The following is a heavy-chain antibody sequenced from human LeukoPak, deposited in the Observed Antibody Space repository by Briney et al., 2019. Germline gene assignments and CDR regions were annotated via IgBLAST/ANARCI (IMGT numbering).Heavy chain of an antibody. Sequence: GGSLRLSCAASGFTFNRYSMNWVRHAPGRGLEWISYITSSNSTAHYADSVKGRFTISRDYAENSLFLQMSSLRAEDTAVYYCARGAYGDWYFDLWGRGTLVTVSS. J-gene: IGHJ2*01. D-gene: IGHD4/OR15-4a*01. CDR2: ITSSNSTA. CDR1: GFTFNRYS. V-gene: IGHV3-48*04. CDR3: ARGAYGDWYFDL.